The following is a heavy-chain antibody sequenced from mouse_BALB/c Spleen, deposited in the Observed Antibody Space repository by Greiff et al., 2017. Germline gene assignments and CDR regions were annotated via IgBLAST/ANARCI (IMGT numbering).Heavy chain of an antibody. CDR1: GYTFTDYN. CDR3: ARRDGSSYWFAY. CDR2: INPNNGGT. V-gene: IGHV1-18*01. J-gene: IGHJ3*01. D-gene: IGHD1-1*01. Sequence: EVKLMESGPELVKPGASVKIPCKASGYTFTDYNMDWVKQSHGKSLEWIGDINPNNGGTIYNQKFKGKATLTVDKSSSTAYMELRSLTSEDTAVYYCARRDGSSYWFAYWGQGTLVTVSA.